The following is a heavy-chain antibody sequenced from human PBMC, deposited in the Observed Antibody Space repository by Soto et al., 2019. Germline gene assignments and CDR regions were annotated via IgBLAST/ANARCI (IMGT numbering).Heavy chain of an antibody. CDR2: IKHSGST. CDR1: GGSFSGYY. CDR3: ARLRYYGSGSYYPVRFDY. J-gene: IGHJ4*02. Sequence: SETLSLTCAVHGGSFSGYYWSWIRQPPGQGLEWIGEIKHSGSTNYNPSLKILVTISVDTSKNQFSLKLSSVTVAVTSVYYCARLRYYGSGSYYPVRFDYWGQG. V-gene: IGHV4-34*01. D-gene: IGHD3-10*01.